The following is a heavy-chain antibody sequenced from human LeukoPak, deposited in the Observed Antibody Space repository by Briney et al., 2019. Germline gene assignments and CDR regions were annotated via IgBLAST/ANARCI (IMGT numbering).Heavy chain of an antibody. V-gene: IGHV1-2*06. CDR1: GYTFTGYY. D-gene: IGHD2-15*01. J-gene: IGHJ5*02. CDR3: ARGYCSGGSCYSVENWFDP. CDR2: INPNSCGT. Sequence: ASVKVSCEAAGYTFTGYYMFWVRQAPGQGLEWMGRINPNSCGTNYAQKFQGRVTMTRDTSISTAYMELSRLRSDDTAVYYCARGYCSGGSCYSVENWFDPWGQGTLVTVSS.